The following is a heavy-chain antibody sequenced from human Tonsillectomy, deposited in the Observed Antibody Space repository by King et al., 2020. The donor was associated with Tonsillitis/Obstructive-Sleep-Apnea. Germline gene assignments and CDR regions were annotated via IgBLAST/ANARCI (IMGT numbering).Heavy chain of an antibody. D-gene: IGHD6-6*01. CDR3: VRHSRDSSLGDYFYYIDV. CDR1: GASISSSLYY. V-gene: IGHV4-39*01. CDR2: IYYSGTT. J-gene: IGHJ6*03. Sequence: QLQESGPGLVKPSETLSLTCTVSGASISSSLYYWGWIRQPPGKGLEWIATIYYSGTTYYNPSLTSRVTISVATSKNQFSLNLNSVTAADTAVYYCVRHSRDSSLGDYFYYIDVWGKGTMVTVSS.